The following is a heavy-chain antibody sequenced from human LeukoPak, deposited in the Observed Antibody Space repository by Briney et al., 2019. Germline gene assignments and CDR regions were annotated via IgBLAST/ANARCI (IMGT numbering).Heavy chain of an antibody. D-gene: IGHD5-18*01. CDR1: GDSISTYH. J-gene: IGHJ4*02. V-gene: IGHV4-59*01. CDR2: MQSSGNS. CDR3: ARDKRHSYGRYFAH. Sequence: PSGTLSLTCSVSGDSISTYHWNWVRERPGKGLEWIGYMQSSGNSNYNPSLKSRVFMSVDTSKNQFVLNLMSVTAADTAVYYCARDKRHSYGRYFAHWGQGMLVSVSS.